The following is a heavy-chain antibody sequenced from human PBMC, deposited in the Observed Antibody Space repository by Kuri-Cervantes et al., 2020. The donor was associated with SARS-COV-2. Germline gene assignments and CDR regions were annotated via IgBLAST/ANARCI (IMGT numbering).Heavy chain of an antibody. CDR1: GGTFSSYA. CDR3: ARGFLEWLAPDYGMDV. Sequence: SVKVSCKASGGTFSSYAISWVRQAPGQGLERMGGIIPIFGTANYAQKFQGRVTITRDTSASTAYMELSSLRSEDTAVYYCARGFLEWLAPDYGMDVWGQGTTVTVSS. J-gene: IGHJ6*02. CDR2: IIPIFGTA. D-gene: IGHD3-3*01. V-gene: IGHV1-69*05.